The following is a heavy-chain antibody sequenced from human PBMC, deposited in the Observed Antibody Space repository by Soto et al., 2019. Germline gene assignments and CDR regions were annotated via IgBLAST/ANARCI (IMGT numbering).Heavy chain of an antibody. CDR1: GFTLSAHY. J-gene: IGHJ4*02. CDR2: SSNSVSFT. CDR3: VKAGDNYDLLDY. V-gene: IGHV3-11*06. D-gene: IGHD5-12*01. Sequence: PGGSQTLSCAASGFTLSAHYMSWIRQAPGKGLEWIGYSSNSVSFTRYADSMKSRFSISNDHAKSSLYLPISKLSSGDSVTIYCVKAGDNYDLLDYWGQGTPVTVSS.